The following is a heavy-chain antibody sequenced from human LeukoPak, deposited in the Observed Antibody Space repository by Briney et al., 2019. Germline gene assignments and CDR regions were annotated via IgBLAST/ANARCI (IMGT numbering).Heavy chain of an antibody. D-gene: IGHD2-15*01. CDR3: ARGPGLIVVVVAATRSARYGMDV. V-gene: IGHV4-34*01. Sequence: SETLSLTCAVYGGSFSGYYWSWIRQPPGKGLEWIGEINHSGSTNYNPSLKSRVTISVDTSKNQFSLKLSSVTAAGTAVYYCARGPGLIVVVVAATRSARYGMDVWGEGTTVTVSS. CDR2: INHSGST. CDR1: GGSFSGYY. J-gene: IGHJ6*04.